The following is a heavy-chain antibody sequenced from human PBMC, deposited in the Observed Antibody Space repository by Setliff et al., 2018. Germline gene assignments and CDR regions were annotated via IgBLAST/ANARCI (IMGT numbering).Heavy chain of an antibody. CDR3: VRDTSVVGIGEWELLLRHEYWYFDL. V-gene: IGHV7-4-1*02. CDR1: GYTFTSYA. J-gene: IGHJ2*01. CDR2: INTNTGNP. Sequence: ASVKVSCKASGYTFTSYAMNWVRQAPGQGLEWMGWINTNTGNPTYAQGFTGRFVFSLDTSVSTAYLQISSLKAEDTAVYYCVRDTSVVGIGEWELLLRHEYWYFDLWGRGTLVTVS. D-gene: IGHD1-26*01.